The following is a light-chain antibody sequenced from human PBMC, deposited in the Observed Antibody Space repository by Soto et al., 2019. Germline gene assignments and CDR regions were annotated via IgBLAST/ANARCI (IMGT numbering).Light chain of an antibody. CDR3: SSYTTSSTYV. J-gene: IGLJ1*01. V-gene: IGLV2-14*01. CDR1: SSDVGGYNY. CDR2: DVS. Sequence: QSALTQPASVSGSPGQSITISCTGTSSDVGGYNYVSWHQQHPGKVPKLMIYDVSYRPSGVSNRFSGSKSGNTASLTISGLPAEDAADYYCSSYTTSSTYVFGTGTKVTVL.